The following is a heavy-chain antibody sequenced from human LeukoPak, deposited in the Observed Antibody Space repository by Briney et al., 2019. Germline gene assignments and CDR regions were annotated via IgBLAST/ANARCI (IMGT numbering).Heavy chain of an antibody. Sequence: PGGSLRLSCAASGFTFSRYGMSWVRQAPGKGLEWVSAISGSGGSTFYADSVKGRFTISRDNSKNTLYLQMNSLRAEDTAVYYCARGGGDYGGLLDYWGQGTLVTVSS. V-gene: IGHV3-23*01. D-gene: IGHD4-23*01. CDR2: ISGSGGST. CDR1: GFTFSRYG. J-gene: IGHJ4*02. CDR3: ARGGGDYGGLLDY.